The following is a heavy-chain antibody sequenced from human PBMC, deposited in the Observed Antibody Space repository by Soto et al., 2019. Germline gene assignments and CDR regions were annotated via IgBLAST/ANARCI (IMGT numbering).Heavy chain of an antibody. J-gene: IGHJ4*02. CDR3: TRESTSTLGIVGAIYGDH. V-gene: IGHV3-48*02. CDR2: ISSSSSTV. D-gene: IGHD1-26*01. CDR1: GFSFSTYS. Sequence: EVQLVESGGGLEQPGGSLRLSCAASGFSFSTYSMNWVRQAPGKGLEWVSYISSSSSTVYYADSLKGRFTISRDNAKNSLYLQMNSLRDEDTAVYYCTRESTSTLGIVGAIYGDHWGQGTLVTVSS.